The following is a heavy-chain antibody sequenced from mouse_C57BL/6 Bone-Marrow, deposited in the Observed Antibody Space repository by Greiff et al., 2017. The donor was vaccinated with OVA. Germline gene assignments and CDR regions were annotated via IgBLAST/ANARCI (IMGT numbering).Heavy chain of an antibody. CDR2: IIPSSGYT. Sequence: QVQLKQSGAELAKPGASVTLSCKASGYTFTSYWMYRVKQRLGQGLEWFGYIIPSSGYTKYNQKFKDKTTLTADKSSSTAYMQLSSLTYADSAVYYCANYAMDYWGQGTSVTVSS. J-gene: IGHJ4*01. CDR3: ANYAMDY. CDR1: GYTFTSYW. V-gene: IGHV1-7*01.